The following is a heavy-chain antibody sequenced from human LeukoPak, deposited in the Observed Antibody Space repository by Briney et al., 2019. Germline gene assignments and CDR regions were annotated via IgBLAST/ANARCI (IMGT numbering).Heavy chain of an antibody. J-gene: IGHJ4*02. CDR1: GGSINSHY. V-gene: IGHV4-59*11. CDR3: ASRPADTTWYGVFDY. Sequence: PSEPLFLPCSVSGGSINSHYWSWIRQPPGKRLEWIGYIFNTGNTNYNPSLASRVTMSVDTSRAQFFLRLSPVTAADTAIYYCASRPADTTWYGVFDYWSQGTLVTVSS. D-gene: IGHD3-10*01. CDR2: IFNTGNT.